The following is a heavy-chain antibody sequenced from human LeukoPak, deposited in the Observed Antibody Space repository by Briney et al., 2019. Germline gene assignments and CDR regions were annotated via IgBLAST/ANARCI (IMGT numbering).Heavy chain of an antibody. D-gene: IGHD1-26*01. V-gene: IGHV5-10-1*01. CDR2: IDHSDSYT. CDR1: GYSFTNYW. Sequence: GASLRISCNGSGYSFTNYWIRWVRPMPREGMEWMGRIDHSDSYTNYSPSFQDHVTISADKSITTAYLQWSSLKASDTAMYYCARSGPRGGSYPNYWGQGTPVTVSS. J-gene: IGHJ4*02. CDR3: ARSGPRGGSYPNY.